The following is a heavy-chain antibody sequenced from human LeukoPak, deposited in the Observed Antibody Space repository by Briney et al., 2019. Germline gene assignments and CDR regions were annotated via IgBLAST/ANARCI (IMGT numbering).Heavy chain of an antibody. CDR2: IRSKARGYAT. V-gene: IGHV3-73*01. CDR1: GFTFSDSA. J-gene: IGHJ3*02. CDR3: THYYDSSGYYGAFDS. D-gene: IGHD3-22*01. Sequence: PGGSLRLSCAASGFTFSDSAVHWGRQASAQGLEWVGRIRSKARGYATEYAASVKGRFTISRDDSETTAYLQMNSLKTEDTAVYYCTHYYDSSGYYGAFDSWGQGTMVTVSS.